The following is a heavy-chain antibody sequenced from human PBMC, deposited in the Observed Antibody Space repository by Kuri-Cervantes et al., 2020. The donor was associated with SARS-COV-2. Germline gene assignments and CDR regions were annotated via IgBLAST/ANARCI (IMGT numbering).Heavy chain of an antibody. J-gene: IGHJ4*02. CDR3: ASITMVRGVIINFDY. D-gene: IGHD3-10*01. Sequence: SLKISCAASGFTFDDYAMHWVRQAPGKGLEWVSGISWNSGSIGYADSVKGRFTISRDNAKNSLYLQINSLRAEDTAVYYCASITMVRGVIINFDYWGQGTLVTVSS. CDR1: GFTFDDYA. CDR2: ISWNSGSI. V-gene: IGHV3-9*01.